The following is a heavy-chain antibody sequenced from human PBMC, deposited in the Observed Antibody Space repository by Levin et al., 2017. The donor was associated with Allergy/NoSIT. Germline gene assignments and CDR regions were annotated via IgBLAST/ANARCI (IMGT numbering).Heavy chain of an antibody. Sequence: SETLSLTCTVSGGSISSYYWSWIRQPPGKGLEWIGYIYYSGSTNYNPSLKSRVTISVDTSKNQFSLKLSSVTAADTAVYYCARAHSRYCSSTSCYATYYYYYMDVWGKGTTVTVSS. V-gene: IGHV4-59*01. CDR3: ARAHSRYCSSTSCYATYYYYYMDV. CDR1: GGSISSYY. CDR2: IYYSGST. J-gene: IGHJ6*03. D-gene: IGHD2-2*01.